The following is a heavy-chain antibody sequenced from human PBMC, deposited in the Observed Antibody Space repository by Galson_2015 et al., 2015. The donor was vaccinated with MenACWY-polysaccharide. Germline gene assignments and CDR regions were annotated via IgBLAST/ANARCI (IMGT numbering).Heavy chain of an antibody. J-gene: IGHJ4*02. D-gene: IGHD4/OR15-4a*01. V-gene: IGHV5-51*01. Sequence: QSGAEVKKPGESLRISCTGSGYSFTTNWIGWVRQMPGKGLEWMGIIYPSDSDTRHSPSFQGQVTISADKSINTAYLQWSSLKASDTAMYYCARHYGARVDYWGQGTLVTVSS. CDR1: GYSFTTNW. CDR2: IYPSDSDT. CDR3: ARHYGARVDY.